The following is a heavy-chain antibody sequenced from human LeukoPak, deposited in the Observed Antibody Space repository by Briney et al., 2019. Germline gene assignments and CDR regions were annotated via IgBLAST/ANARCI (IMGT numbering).Heavy chain of an antibody. V-gene: IGHV4-59*01. Sequence: PSETLSLTGTVSGGCISGYYWSWIRQPPGKGLEWIGYIYYTGGTNYNPSLKSRVTISLDASKNQFSLKLSSVTAADTAVYYCARAREMATTIFDYWGQGTLVTVSS. CDR1: GGCISGYY. CDR3: ARAREMATTIFDY. D-gene: IGHD5-24*01. CDR2: IYYTGGT. J-gene: IGHJ4*02.